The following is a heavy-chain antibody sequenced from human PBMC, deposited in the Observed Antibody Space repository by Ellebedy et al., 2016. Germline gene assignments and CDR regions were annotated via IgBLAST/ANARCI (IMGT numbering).Heavy chain of an antibody. D-gene: IGHD3-10*01. Sequence: SETLSLXCTVSGGSISSYYWSWIRQPPGKGLEWIGYIYYSGSTYYNPSLKSRVTISVDTSKNQFSLKLSSVTAADTAVYYCARAKAIERYYGSGSYSYYYYGMDVWGQGTTVTVSS. CDR2: IYYSGST. J-gene: IGHJ6*02. CDR3: ARAKAIERYYGSGSYSYYYYGMDV. V-gene: IGHV4-59*08. CDR1: GGSISSYY.